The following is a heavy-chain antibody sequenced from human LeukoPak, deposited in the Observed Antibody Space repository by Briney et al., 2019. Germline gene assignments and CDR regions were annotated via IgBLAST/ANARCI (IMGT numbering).Heavy chain of an antibody. CDR1: GFTFNSYA. D-gene: IGHD3-16*01. J-gene: IGHJ4*02. V-gene: IGHV3-23*01. Sequence: PGGSLRLSCAASGFTFNSYAMSWVRQAPGKGLEWVSFIADNGGSTYYADSVKGRFTISRDNSKNTLYLQMNSLRAEDTAVYYCAKGRTAGDSNYYYYFDYWGQGTLITVSS. CDR3: AKGRTAGDSNYYYYFDY. CDR2: IADNGGST.